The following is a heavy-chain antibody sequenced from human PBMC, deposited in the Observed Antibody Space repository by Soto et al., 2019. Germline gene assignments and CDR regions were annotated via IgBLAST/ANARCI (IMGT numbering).Heavy chain of an antibody. CDR3: ARDRPETGSGSSYYYYGMDV. D-gene: IGHD3-10*01. V-gene: IGHV1-18*01. J-gene: IGHJ6*02. CDR1: GYTFTSYG. CDR2: ISAYNGNT. Sequence: GASVKVSCTASGYTFTSYGISWVRQAPGQGLEWMGWISAYNGNTNYAQKLQGRVTMTTDTSTSTAYMELRSLRSDDTAVYYCARDRPETGSGSSYYYYGMDVWGQGTTVTVSS.